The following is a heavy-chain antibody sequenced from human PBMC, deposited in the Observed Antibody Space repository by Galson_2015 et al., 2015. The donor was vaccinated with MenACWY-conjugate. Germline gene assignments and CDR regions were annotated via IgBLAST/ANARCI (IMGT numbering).Heavy chain of an antibody. Sequence: SLRLSCAASRFSFSTYAMSWVRQTPGKGLEWVSTIDGSGDTTYYADSVKGRFTISRDNSKNTLYLQMNSLRAEDTALYYCARRNYDQAFDYGGQGTLVTVSS. V-gene: IGHV3-23*01. D-gene: IGHD3-16*01. CDR2: IDGSGDTT. CDR1: RFSFSTYA. CDR3: ARRNYDQAFDY. J-gene: IGHJ4*02.